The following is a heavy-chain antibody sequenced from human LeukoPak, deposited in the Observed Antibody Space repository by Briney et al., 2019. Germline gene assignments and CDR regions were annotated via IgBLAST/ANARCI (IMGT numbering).Heavy chain of an antibody. V-gene: IGHV3-30-3*01. Sequence: PGRSLRLSCAASGFTFSNYAIHWVRQAPGKGLEWVTLFSYDGNSKYYADSVKGRFTIPRNNTKNTLYLQMNSLRADDSAVYYCARGKGQDSGYDYFLDYWGQGTLVTVSS. CDR1: GFTFSNYA. CDR2: FSYDGNSK. CDR3: ARGKGQDSGYDYFLDY. D-gene: IGHD5-12*01. J-gene: IGHJ4*02.